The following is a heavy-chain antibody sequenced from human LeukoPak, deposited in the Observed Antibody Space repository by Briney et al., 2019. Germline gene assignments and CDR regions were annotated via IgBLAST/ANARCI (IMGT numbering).Heavy chain of an antibody. CDR3: ARVQGY. J-gene: IGHJ4*02. Sequence: SETLSLTCAVYGGSFSGYYWSWIRQPPGRGLEWIGEINHSGSTDYNPSLNSRVTISVDTSKNQFSLKLSSVTAADTAVYYCARVQGYWGQGTLVTVSS. CDR1: GGSFSGYY. CDR2: INHSGST. V-gene: IGHV4-34*01.